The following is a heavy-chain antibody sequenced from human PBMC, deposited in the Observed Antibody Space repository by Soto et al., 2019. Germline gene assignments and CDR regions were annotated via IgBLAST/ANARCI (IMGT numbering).Heavy chain of an antibody. D-gene: IGHD3-22*01. CDR3: AILKDENFIWGYYDSSARGGAFDS. CDR2: IYYSGIT. V-gene: IGHV4-59*01. J-gene: IGHJ3*02. Sequence: SETLSLTCTVSGGSISSYYCSWIRQPPWKGLEWIGYIYYSGITNYNPSLKSRVTISVDTSKNQFSLKLSSVTAADTAVYYCAILKDENFIWGYYDSSARGGAFDSWGQGTMVTV. CDR1: GGSISSYY.